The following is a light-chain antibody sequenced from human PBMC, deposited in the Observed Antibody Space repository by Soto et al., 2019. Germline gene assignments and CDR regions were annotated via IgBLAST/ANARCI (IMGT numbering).Light chain of an antibody. V-gene: IGKV3-15*01. J-gene: IGKJ1*01. CDR3: QKYNSWLWT. CDR2: GAS. CDR1: QSVSSK. Sequence: EIAMTQSPATLSVSPGEGATLSCRASQSVSSKLAWYQQKPGQAPRLLIYGASTRDTGIPARFSGSGSGTEFTLHISCLQSEDSAVYYCQKYNSWLWTFGQGTKVEI.